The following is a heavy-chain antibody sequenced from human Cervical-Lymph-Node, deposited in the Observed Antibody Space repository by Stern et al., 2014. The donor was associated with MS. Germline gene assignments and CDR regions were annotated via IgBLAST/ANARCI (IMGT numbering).Heavy chain of an antibody. V-gene: IGHV5-51*01. CDR3: ARHTGDYAFDY. Sequence: VQLVQSGAEVKKPGESLKISCQGSGYNFPVYWIGWVRQTPGKGLEWVGIIYPPDSETRYNPSFQGQVSMSVDKSVSTAYLQWSSLQTSDTALYFCARHTGDYAFDYWGQGTLVIVSS. J-gene: IGHJ4*02. D-gene: IGHD4-17*01. CDR1: GYNFPVYW. CDR2: IYPPDSET.